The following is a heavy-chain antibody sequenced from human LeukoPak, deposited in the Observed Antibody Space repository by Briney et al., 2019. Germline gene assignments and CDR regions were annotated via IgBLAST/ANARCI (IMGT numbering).Heavy chain of an antibody. V-gene: IGHV1-2*02. D-gene: IGHD2-21*02. J-gene: IGHJ5*02. CDR3: ARQYCGGDCYNP. CDR2: INPSTGGT. Sequence: ASVKVSCKASVYTFTTYYMHWVRHAPGQGLQWMGWINPSTGGTKYAENFQGRVTMTRDTSITTAYMELSRLTSYDTGVDYCARQYCGGDCYNPWGQGTLVIVAS. CDR1: VYTFTTYY.